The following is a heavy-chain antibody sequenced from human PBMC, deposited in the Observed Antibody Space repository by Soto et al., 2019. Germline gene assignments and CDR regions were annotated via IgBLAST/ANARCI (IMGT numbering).Heavy chain of an antibody. V-gene: IGHV4-59*01. D-gene: IGHD3-10*01. Sequence: SETLSLTCTVSGGSISSYYWSWIRQPPGKGLEWIGYNYYSGSTNYNPSLKSRVTISVDTSKNQFSLKLSSVTAADTAVYYCAREVRITMVRGVIDWFDPWGQGTLVTVSS. CDR2: NYYSGST. CDR3: AREVRITMVRGVIDWFDP. J-gene: IGHJ5*02. CDR1: GGSISSYY.